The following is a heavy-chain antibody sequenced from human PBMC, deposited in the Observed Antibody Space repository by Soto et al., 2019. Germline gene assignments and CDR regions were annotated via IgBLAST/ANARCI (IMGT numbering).Heavy chain of an antibody. D-gene: IGHD6-6*01. Sequence: PSETLSLTCTVSGGSISSYFCSWIRQPAGKGLEWIGRIYSSGSTNYNPSLKSRVTMSVDTSKNQFSLKLSSVTAADTAVYYCARDRTARGDWFDPWGQGTLVTVSS. V-gene: IGHV4-4*07. CDR1: GGSISSYF. J-gene: IGHJ5*02. CDR3: ARDRTARGDWFDP. CDR2: IYSSGST.